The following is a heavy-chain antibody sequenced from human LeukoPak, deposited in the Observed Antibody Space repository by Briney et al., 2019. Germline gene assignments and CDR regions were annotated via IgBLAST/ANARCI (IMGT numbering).Heavy chain of an antibody. CDR2: ITPMFGTT. CDR3: ASGTPYCSGGRCYVFDY. D-gene: IGHD2-15*01. V-gene: IGHV1-69*01. J-gene: IGHJ4*02. Sequence: SVKVSCKTSGGAFNGFVISWVRQAHGRGLEWMGGITPMFGTTNYAQKFQGRVTITADGSTGTAYMELSRLTSGDTAVYYCASGTPYCSGGRCYVFDYWGQGTLITASS. CDR1: GGAFNGFV.